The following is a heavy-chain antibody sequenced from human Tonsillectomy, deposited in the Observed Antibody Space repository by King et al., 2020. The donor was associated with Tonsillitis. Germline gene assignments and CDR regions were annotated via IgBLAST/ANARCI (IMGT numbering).Heavy chain of an antibody. J-gene: IGHJ3*02. V-gene: IGHV4-39*01. CDR3: ARRFTGSTYSFTFDI. CDR2: ISYSGST. Sequence: VQLQESGPGPVKPSETLSLTCTVSGGSISSSSYFWAWIRQPPGKGLEWIGSISYSGSTNYNPSLNSRVTISVGTSKNQFSLKLSSVTAADTAVYYCARRFTGSTYSFTFDIRGQGTMVTVSS. D-gene: IGHD5-18*01. CDR1: GGSISSSSYF.